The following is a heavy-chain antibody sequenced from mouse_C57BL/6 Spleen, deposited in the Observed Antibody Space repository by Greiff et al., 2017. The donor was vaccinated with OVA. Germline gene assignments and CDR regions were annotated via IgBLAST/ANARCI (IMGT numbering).Heavy chain of an antibody. J-gene: IGHJ3*01. CDR1: GFTFSSYG. D-gene: IGHD4-1*01. CDR3: ARQEGTGSAWFAY. Sequence: EVQRVESGGDLVKPGGSLKLSCAASGFTFSSYGMSWVRQTPDKRLEWVATISSGGSYTYYPDSVKGRFTISRDNAKNTLYLQMSSLKSEDTAMYYCARQEGTGSAWFAYWGQGTLVTVSA. CDR2: ISSGGSYT. V-gene: IGHV5-6*01.